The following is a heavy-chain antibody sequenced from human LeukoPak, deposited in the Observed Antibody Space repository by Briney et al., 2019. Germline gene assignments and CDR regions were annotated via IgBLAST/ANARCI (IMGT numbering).Heavy chain of an antibody. V-gene: IGHV3-72*01. J-gene: IGHJ3*02. CDR2: TGNKVNSYTT. D-gene: IGHD3-16*01. CDR3: ARDLLGTRSI. Sequence: GGSLRLSCAASGFTFSDLYIDWVRQAPGKGLEWVGRTGNKVNSYTTQYAASVKGRFTISRDDSKNSLYLQMNSLKTEDTAVYYCARDLLGTRSIWGQRTMVTVSS. CDR1: GFTFSDLY.